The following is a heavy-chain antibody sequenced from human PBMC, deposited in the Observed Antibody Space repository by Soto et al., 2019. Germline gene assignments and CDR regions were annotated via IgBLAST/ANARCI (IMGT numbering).Heavy chain of an antibody. D-gene: IGHD1-26*01. CDR1: GGTFSSYA. CDR3: ARGTRSGSYYYYGLDV. CDR2: FIPIFGTT. J-gene: IGHJ6*02. V-gene: IGHV1-69*06. Sequence: SVKVSCKASGGTFSSYAISWVRQAPGQGLEWMGGFIPIFGTTNYARRFQGRVTITADKSTSTAYMELRSLRSEDTAVYYCARGTRSGSYYYYGLDVWGQGTTVTVSS.